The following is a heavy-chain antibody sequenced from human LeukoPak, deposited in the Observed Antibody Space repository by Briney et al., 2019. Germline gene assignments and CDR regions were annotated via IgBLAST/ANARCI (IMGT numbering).Heavy chain of an antibody. V-gene: IGHV3-23*01. D-gene: IGHD3-10*01. Sequence: GGSLRLPRAASGFTFSSYAMSWVRQAPGKGLEWVSAISGSGGSTYYADSVKGRFTISRDNSKNTLYLQMNSLRAEDTAVYYCAKARYYYGSGSYSWFDPWGQGTLVTVSS. CDR3: AKARYYYGSGSYSWFDP. CDR2: ISGSGGST. CDR1: GFTFSSYA. J-gene: IGHJ5*02.